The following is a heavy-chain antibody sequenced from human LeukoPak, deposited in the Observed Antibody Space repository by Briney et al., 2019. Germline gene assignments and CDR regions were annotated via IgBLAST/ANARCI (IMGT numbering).Heavy chain of an antibody. D-gene: IGHD3-10*01. V-gene: IGHV4-38-2*01. Sequence: GSLRLSCAASGFTFSDYSMNWVRQAPGKGLEWIGSIYHSGSTYYNPSLKSRVTISVDTSKNQFSLKLSSVTAADTAVYYCASMDYYGSGSYPPGVYFDYWGQGTLVTVSS. CDR2: IYHSGST. CDR3: ASMDYYGSGSYPPGVYFDY. J-gene: IGHJ4*02. CDR1: GFTFSDYS.